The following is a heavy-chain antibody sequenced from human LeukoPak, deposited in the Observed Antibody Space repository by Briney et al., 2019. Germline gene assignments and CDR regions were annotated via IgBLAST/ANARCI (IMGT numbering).Heavy chain of an antibody. Sequence: SETLSLTCTVSGGSISSSSYYWGWIRQPPGKGLEWIGSIYYSGSTYYNPSLKSRVTISVDTSKNQFSLKLSSVTAADTAVYYCARPNSSGYFNWGQGTLVTVSS. J-gene: IGHJ4*02. D-gene: IGHD3-22*01. CDR2: IYYSGST. CDR1: GGSISSSSYY. V-gene: IGHV4-39*01. CDR3: ARPNSSGYFN.